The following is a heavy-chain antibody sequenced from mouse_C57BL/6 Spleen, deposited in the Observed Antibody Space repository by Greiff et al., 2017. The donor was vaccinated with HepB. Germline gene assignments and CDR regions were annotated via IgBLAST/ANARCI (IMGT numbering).Heavy chain of an antibody. CDR1: GYTFTSYW. D-gene: IGHD1-1*01. CDR2: IHPSDSDT. J-gene: IGHJ4*01. Sequence: QVQLKQPGAELVKPGASVKVSCKASGYTFTSYWMHWVKQRPGQGLEWIGRIHPSDSDTNYNQKFKGKATLTVDKSSNTAYMQLRSLTSEDSAVYYCANSSGSSSDYAMDYWGQGTSVTVSS. CDR3: ANSSGSSSDYAMDY. V-gene: IGHV1-74*01.